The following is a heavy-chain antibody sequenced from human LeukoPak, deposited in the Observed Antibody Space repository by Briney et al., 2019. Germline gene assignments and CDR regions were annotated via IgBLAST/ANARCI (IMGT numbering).Heavy chain of an antibody. V-gene: IGHV1-2*04. CDR2: INPNSGVA. CDR1: GYTFARYF. Sequence: ASVKVSCKASGYTFARYFIHWVRQAPGQGLEWMGWINPNSGVATYAQKFRGLVTLTRDTSIMTAYMEVSSLRFDDTAIFYCARDKDRYGSGPFDVWGHGSLVIVSS. J-gene: IGHJ4*01. D-gene: IGHD3-10*01. CDR3: ARDKDRYGSGPFDV.